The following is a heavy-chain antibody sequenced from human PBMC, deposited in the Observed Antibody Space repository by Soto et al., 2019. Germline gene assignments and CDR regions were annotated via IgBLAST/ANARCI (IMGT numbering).Heavy chain of an antibody. CDR3: ARDPYSGYGAFDI. CDR1: GAPIRSYY. J-gene: IGHJ3*02. D-gene: IGHD5-12*01. V-gene: IGHV4-59*01. CDR2: ISYSGST. Sequence: QVQLQESGPGLVKPSETLSLTCTVSGAPIRSYYWSWIRQPPGKGLEWIGYISYSGSTQYNSSLKSRVTISVDTSKNQFALKLSSVTAADTAVYYCARDPYSGYGAFDIWGQGTTVIVSS.